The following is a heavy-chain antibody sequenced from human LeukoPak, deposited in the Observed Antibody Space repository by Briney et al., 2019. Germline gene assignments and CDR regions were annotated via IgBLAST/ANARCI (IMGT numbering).Heavy chain of an antibody. Sequence: GGSLRLSCAASGFTFSSYAMSWVRQAPGKGLEWVSAISGSGGSTYYADSVKGRFTISRDNSKNTLYLQMNSLRAEGTAVYYCAKDVEGYCSSTSCLTYYDYWGQGTLVTVSS. D-gene: IGHD2-2*01. CDR2: ISGSGGST. CDR3: AKDVEGYCSSTSCLTYYDY. J-gene: IGHJ4*02. CDR1: GFTFSSYA. V-gene: IGHV3-23*01.